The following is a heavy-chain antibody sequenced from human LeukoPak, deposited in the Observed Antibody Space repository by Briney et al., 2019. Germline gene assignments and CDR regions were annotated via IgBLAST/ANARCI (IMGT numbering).Heavy chain of an antibody. D-gene: IGHD1-26*01. CDR3: ERVVGAPDY. Sequence: SETLSLTCTVSGGSISTYYWSWIRQPPGKGLEWIGYIYYSRSTYYNPSLKSRVTISVDTSKNQFSLKLSSVTAADTAVYYCERVVGAPDYWGQGTLVTVSS. CDR1: GGSISTYY. CDR2: IYYSRST. V-gene: IGHV4-59*12. J-gene: IGHJ4*02.